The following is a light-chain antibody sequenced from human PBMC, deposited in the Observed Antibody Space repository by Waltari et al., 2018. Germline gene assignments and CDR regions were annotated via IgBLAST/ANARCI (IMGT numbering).Light chain of an antibody. V-gene: IGKV3-20*01. J-gene: IGKJ1*01. CDR1: QSVSSSY. Sequence: EIVLTQSPGTLSLSPGERATLSCRASQSVSSSYLAWYQQKPGQAPRLLIYGASSRATCIPDRFSGSGSGTDFTLTISRLEPEDLAVYYGQQYGSSPPWTFGQGTKVEIK. CDR2: GAS. CDR3: QQYGSSPPWT.